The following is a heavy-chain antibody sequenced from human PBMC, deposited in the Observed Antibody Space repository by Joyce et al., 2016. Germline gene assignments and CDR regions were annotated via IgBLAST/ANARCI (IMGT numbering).Heavy chain of an antibody. V-gene: IGHV3-23*01. J-gene: IGHJ4*02. Sequence: EVQVLESGGGLVQPGGSLRLSCAVSGFILRRYDMSWVRQAPGKGLAWVSAISSSGDSTYYTDAVKGRFTVSRDNSKKILYLQMNTLRAEDTAVYYCAKASFTGYYIGAYYFDYWGQGTLVTVSS. CDR3: AKASFTGYYIGAYYFDY. CDR1: GFILRRYD. D-gene: IGHD3-9*01. CDR2: ISSSGDST.